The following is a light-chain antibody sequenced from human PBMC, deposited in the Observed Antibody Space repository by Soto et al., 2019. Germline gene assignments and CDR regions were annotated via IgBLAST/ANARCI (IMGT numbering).Light chain of an antibody. CDR1: QSVLYSSNNKNY. CDR2: WAS. Sequence: DLVLTHSPDSLSVSLGERATINCKSSQSVLYSSNNKNYLAWYQQKPGQPPKLLIYWASTRESGVPDRFSGSGSGTDLTLTISSLQAEDVAVYYCQQYYSTPRTFGQGTKVDIK. J-gene: IGKJ1*01. V-gene: IGKV4-1*01. CDR3: QQYYSTPRT.